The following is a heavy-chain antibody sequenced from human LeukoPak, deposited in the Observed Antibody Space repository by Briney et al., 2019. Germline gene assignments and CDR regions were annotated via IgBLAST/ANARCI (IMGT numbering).Heavy chain of an antibody. CDR2: ISVSSGST. CDR1: GYTFSSHG. CDR3: CLGPNYFDY. Sequence: GASVKVSCKTSGYTFSSHGITWVRQAPGQGLDWMGWISVSSGSTDYAQKFHGRLTMTTDTSMSTVYMELRSLTSDDTAVYYCCLGPNYFDYWDQGTLVTVSS. V-gene: IGHV1-18*01. D-gene: IGHD7-27*01. J-gene: IGHJ4*02.